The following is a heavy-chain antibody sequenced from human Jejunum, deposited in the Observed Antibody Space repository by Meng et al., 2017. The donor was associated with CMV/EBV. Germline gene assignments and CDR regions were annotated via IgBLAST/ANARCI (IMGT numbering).Heavy chain of an antibody. CDR3: ARQQLWLDY. Sequence: EVQLLESGGGLVQPGGALRLSCAASGFTFSTYAMNWVRQAPGKGLEWVSSISSRTTRATYTSYADSVKGRFTISRDNAKNSLYLQMNSLRAEDTAVYYCARQQLWLDYWGQGTLVTVSS. D-gene: IGHD5-18*01. V-gene: IGHV3-21*04. CDR2: ISSRTTRATYT. J-gene: IGHJ4*02. CDR1: GFTFSTYA.